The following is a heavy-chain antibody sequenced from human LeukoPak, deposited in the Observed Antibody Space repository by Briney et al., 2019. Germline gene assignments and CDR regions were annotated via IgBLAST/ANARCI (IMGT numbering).Heavy chain of an antibody. Sequence: SETLSLTCAVYGGSFSGSYWTWIRQPPGKGLEWIWEINHSGSTNYNPSLKSRVTISLDTSKNQFSLRLSSVTAADTAVYYCARVMTTVTTFKTYSYGMDVWGQGTTVTVSS. J-gene: IGHJ6*02. CDR3: ARVMTTVTTFKTYSYGMDV. D-gene: IGHD4-17*01. V-gene: IGHV4-34*01. CDR1: GGSFSGSY. CDR2: INHSGST.